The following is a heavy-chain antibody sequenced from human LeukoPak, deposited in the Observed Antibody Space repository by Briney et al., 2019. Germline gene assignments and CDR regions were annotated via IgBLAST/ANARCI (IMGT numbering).Heavy chain of an antibody. D-gene: IGHD1-26*01. J-gene: IGHJ4*02. Sequence: SGPTLVKPTETLTLTCTLSGFSLTTRRVGVGWIRQSPGKALQWLTLIYWDDDTRYRPSLRGRLAVTKDASKNQVLLTMTNVDPADTGTYYCAHRPGMGAHRFDAWGQGILVTVSS. CDR1: GFSLTTRRVG. V-gene: IGHV2-5*02. CDR2: IYWDDDT. CDR3: AHRPGMGAHRFDA.